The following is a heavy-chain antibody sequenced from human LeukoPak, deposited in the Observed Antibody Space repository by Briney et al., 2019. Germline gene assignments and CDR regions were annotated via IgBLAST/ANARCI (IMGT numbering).Heavy chain of an antibody. Sequence: GGSLRLSCAASGFTFDDYVMHWVRQAPGKGLEWVSGISWNGGSIGYADSVKGRFTISRDNAKNSLYLQMNSLRAEDTAVYYCARAGNYYGRHTNWFDPWGQGTLVTVSS. J-gene: IGHJ5*02. CDR2: ISWNGGSI. CDR3: ARAGNYYGRHTNWFDP. D-gene: IGHD3-10*01. V-gene: IGHV3-9*01. CDR1: GFTFDDYV.